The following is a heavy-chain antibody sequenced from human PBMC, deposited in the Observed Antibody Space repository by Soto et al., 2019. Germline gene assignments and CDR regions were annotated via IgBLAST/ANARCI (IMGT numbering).Heavy chain of an antibody. V-gene: IGHV3-49*04. CDR3: TRDSSSSVYYYGMDV. J-gene: IGHJ6*02. D-gene: IGHD6-6*01. CDR2: IRSKAYGGTT. Sequence: PGGSLSLSCTASGFTFGGYAMSWVRQAPGKGLEWVGFIRSKAYGGTTEYAASVKGRFTISRDDSKSIAYLQMNSLKTEDTAVYYCTRDSSSSVYYYGMDVWGQGTTVTVSS. CDR1: GFTFGGYA.